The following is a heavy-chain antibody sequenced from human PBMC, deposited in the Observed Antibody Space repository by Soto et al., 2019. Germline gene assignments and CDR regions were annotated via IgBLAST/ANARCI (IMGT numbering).Heavy chain of an antibody. Sequence: PSETLSLTCTVSGGSISSGDYYWSWIRQPPGKGLEWIGYIYYSGSTYYNPSLKSRVTISVDTSKNQFSLKLSSVTAADTAVYYCARVLHDYSNYGPPYNWFDPWGQGTLVTVSS. V-gene: IGHV4-30-4*01. D-gene: IGHD4-4*01. CDR1: GGSISSGDYY. CDR3: ARVLHDYSNYGPPYNWFDP. J-gene: IGHJ5*02. CDR2: IYYSGST.